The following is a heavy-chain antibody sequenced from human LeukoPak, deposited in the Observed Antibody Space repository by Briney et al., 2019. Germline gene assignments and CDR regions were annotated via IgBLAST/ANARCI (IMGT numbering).Heavy chain of an antibody. CDR3: AREFWFANAPGSWLDS. J-gene: IGHJ5*01. Sequence: SQTLSLTCVVSGDSISSGAYSWSWIRQPPGKGLEWIGYIFHTGSTFYNPSLKSRVTISVDNSKNQFSLRLSSVTAADTAVYYCAREFWFANAPGSWLDSWGQGTLVTVSS. CDR1: GDSISSGAYS. D-gene: IGHD3-10*01. V-gene: IGHV4-30-2*01. CDR2: IFHTGST.